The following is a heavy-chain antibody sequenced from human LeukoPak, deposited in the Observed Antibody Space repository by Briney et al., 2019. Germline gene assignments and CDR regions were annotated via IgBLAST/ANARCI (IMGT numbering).Heavy chain of an antibody. CDR1: GGSISSFY. D-gene: IGHD3-22*01. Sequence: SETLSLTCTVSGGSISSFYWSWIRQPPGKGLDWIGYIYYSGSTNYNPSLKSRVTISVDTSKNQFSLRLSSVTAADTAVYYCARDPSGYFNYWGQGTLATVSS. CDR3: ARDPSGYFNY. J-gene: IGHJ4*02. CDR2: IYYSGST. V-gene: IGHV4-59*01.